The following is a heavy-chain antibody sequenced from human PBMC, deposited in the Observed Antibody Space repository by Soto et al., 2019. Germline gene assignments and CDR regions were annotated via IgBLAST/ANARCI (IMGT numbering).Heavy chain of an antibody. Sequence: PSETLSLTCAVYGGSFSGYYWSWIRQPPGKGLEWIGEINHSGSTNYNPSLKSRVTISVDTSKNQFSLKLSSVTAADTAVYYCARVPSPDDSWSGYPFDYWGQGTLATVSS. CDR1: GGSFSGYY. V-gene: IGHV4-34*01. J-gene: IGHJ4*02. D-gene: IGHD3-3*01. CDR2: INHSGST. CDR3: ARVPSPDDSWSGYPFDY.